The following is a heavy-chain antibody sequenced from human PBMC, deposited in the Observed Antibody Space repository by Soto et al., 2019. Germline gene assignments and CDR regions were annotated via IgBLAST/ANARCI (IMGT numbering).Heavy chain of an antibody. J-gene: IGHJ2*01. CDR3: ARDRYSNYGVWYFDL. CDR1: GFTFSSYG. CDR2: IWYDGSNK. Sequence: QVQLVESGGGVVQPGRSLRLSCAASGFTFSSYGMHWVRQAPGKGLEWVAVIWYDGSNKYYADSVKGRFTISRDNSKNTLYLQMNSLRAEDTAVYYCARDRYSNYGVWYFDLWGRGTLVTVSS. V-gene: IGHV3-33*01. D-gene: IGHD4-4*01.